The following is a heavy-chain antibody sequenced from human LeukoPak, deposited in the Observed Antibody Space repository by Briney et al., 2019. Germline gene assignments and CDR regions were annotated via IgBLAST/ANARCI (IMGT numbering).Heavy chain of an antibody. CDR1: GFTFSSYG. Sequence: PGGSLRLSCAASGFTFSSYGMHWVRQAPGKGLEWVAVIWYDGSNKYYADSVKGRFTISRDNSKNTLYLQMNSLRAEDTAVYYCARESGSKYQLLWEVRWFDPWGQGTLVTVSS. J-gene: IGHJ5*02. D-gene: IGHD2-2*01. CDR2: IWYDGSNK. V-gene: IGHV3-33*01. CDR3: ARESGSKYQLLWEVRWFDP.